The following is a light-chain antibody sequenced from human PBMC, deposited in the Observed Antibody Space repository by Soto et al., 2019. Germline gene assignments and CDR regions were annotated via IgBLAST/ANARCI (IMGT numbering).Light chain of an antibody. CDR2: AAS. CDR3: QQYYSYPRT. Sequence: DIQLTQSPSFLSGSVGDRVTITCRASQSISSWLAWYQQKPGKAPKLLIYAASTLQSGVPSRFSGSGSGTDFTLTIRCLQSEDFATYYCQQYYSYPRTFGQGTKVE. V-gene: IGKV1-9*01. J-gene: IGKJ1*01. CDR1: QSISSW.